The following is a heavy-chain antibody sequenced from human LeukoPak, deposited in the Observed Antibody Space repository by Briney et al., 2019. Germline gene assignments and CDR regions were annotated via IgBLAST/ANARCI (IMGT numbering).Heavy chain of an antibody. Sequence: PSGTLSLTCDVYGGSITQTNCTWVRQPPGKGLEWIGEVNLQGGTNYNPSLLRRVAISVDTSANHVSLQMTSVTAADTAVYYCAREGGSYRPLDYSGQGTLVTVSS. CDR2: VNLQGGT. D-gene: IGHD3-16*02. CDR1: GGSITQTNC. V-gene: IGHV4-4*02. J-gene: IGHJ4*02. CDR3: AREGGSYRPLDY.